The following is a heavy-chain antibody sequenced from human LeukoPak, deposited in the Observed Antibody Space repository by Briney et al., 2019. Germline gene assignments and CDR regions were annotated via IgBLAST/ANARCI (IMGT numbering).Heavy chain of an antibody. CDR1: GSTVSSTY. CDR2: INRGDIA. Sequence: PGGSLRLSCAASGSTVSSTYMSWVRQAPGKGLEWVSVINRGDIAYYADSVKGRFTISRDNAKNSPYLQMNSLRAEDTALYYCAKGDTSGWYGNFDYWGQGTLVTVSS. D-gene: IGHD6-19*01. V-gene: IGHV3-53*05. J-gene: IGHJ4*02. CDR3: AKGDTSGWYGNFDY.